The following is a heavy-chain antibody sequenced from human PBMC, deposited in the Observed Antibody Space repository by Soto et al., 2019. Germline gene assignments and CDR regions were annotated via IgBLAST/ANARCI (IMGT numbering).Heavy chain of an antibody. CDR2: IYYSGST. Sequence: SETLSLTYTVAGDTINSIAYHWSWIRQHPGNGLEWIGDIYYSGSTNYNPPLKSRLTISVDTSKNHFSLKLTSVTAADTAVYYCARGPIGRPPDYWGQGTLVNVSS. J-gene: IGHJ4*02. CDR1: GDTINSIAYH. D-gene: IGHD1-26*01. V-gene: IGHV4-31*03. CDR3: ARGPIGRPPDY.